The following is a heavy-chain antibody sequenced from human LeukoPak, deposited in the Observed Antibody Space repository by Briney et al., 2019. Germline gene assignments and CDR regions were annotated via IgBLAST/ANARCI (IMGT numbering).Heavy chain of an antibody. J-gene: IGHJ4*02. V-gene: IGHV4-38-2*02. D-gene: IGHD3-10*01. Sequence: SETLSLTCTVSGYSISSGYYWGWIRQPPGKGLEWIGSIYHSGSTYYNPSLKSRVTISVDKSKNQFSLKLSSVTAADTAVYYCARDPEYGSGNDYWGQGTLVTVSS. CDR1: GYSISSGYY. CDR2: IYHSGST. CDR3: ARDPEYGSGNDY.